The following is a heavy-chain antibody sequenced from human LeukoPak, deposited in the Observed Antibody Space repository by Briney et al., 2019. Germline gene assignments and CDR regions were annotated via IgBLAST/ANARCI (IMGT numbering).Heavy chain of an antibody. D-gene: IGHD6-19*01. CDR1: GFTFRSNT. CDR3: AKDLPYTSGWALKY. J-gene: IGHJ4*02. CDR2: ISGSGSST. V-gene: IGHV3-23*01. Sequence: GGSLRLSCAASGFTFRSNTMSWVRQAPGRGLEWVSVISGSGSSTYYADSVKGRFTISRDNSMNTLYLQMNSLKTEDTAVYYCAKDLPYTSGWALKYWGQGTLVTVSS.